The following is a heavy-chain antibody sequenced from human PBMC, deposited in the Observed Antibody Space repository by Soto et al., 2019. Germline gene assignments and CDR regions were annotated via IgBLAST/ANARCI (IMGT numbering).Heavy chain of an antibody. CDR2: IYYSGST. CDR1: GGSISSGDYY. Sequence: SETLSLTCTVSGGSISSGDYYWSWIRQPPGKGLEWIGYIYYSGSTYYNPSLKSRVTISVDTSKNQFSLKLSSVTAADTAVYYCARVPYGDYVPTFDYWGQGTLVTVSS. CDR3: ARVPYGDYVPTFDY. D-gene: IGHD4-17*01. J-gene: IGHJ4*02. V-gene: IGHV4-30-4*01.